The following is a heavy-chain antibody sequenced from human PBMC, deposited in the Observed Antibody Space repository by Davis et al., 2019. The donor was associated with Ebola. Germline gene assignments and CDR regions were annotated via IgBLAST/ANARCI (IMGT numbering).Heavy chain of an antibody. Sequence: PSEALSLTCAISGDSVSSGGWNWIRQSPSRGLEWLGRTYYNSKWYNDYAVSVKSRITINPDTSNNQFSLHLNSVTPEDTAVYYCVRGWLRSAFDQWGQGTLVTVSS. CDR3: VRGWLRSAFDQ. D-gene: IGHD5-12*01. CDR2: TYYNSKWYN. V-gene: IGHV6-1*01. J-gene: IGHJ4*02. CDR1: GDSVSSGG.